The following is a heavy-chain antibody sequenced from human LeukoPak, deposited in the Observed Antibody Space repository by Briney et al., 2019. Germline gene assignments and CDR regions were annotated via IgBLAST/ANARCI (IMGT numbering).Heavy chain of an antibody. CDR2: IYPSGST. Sequence: SETLSLTGTVAGGSSSGYYWSWIRQPAGKGLEGFGRIYPSGSTTYNPSLTSRFAMSVDTSKNQFSLKLTSVTAADTAVYYCAGDRCAMCAFDIWGHGTMVTVSS. D-gene: IGHD5-24*01. V-gene: IGHV4-4*07. CDR1: GGSSSGYY. J-gene: IGHJ3*02. CDR3: AGDRCAMCAFDI.